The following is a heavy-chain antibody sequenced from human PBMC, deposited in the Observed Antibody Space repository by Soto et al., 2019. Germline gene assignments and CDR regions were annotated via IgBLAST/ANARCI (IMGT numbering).Heavy chain of an antibody. CDR2: IYYSGST. J-gene: IGHJ6*02. V-gene: IGHV4-30-4*01. CDR1: GGSISSGDYY. Sequence: SGTLSLTCTVSGGSISSGDYYWSWIRQPPGKGLEWIGYIYYSGSTYYNPSLKSRVTISVDTSKKQFSLKLSSVTAADTAVYYCARDNILGILYGGMDVWGHGTTVTVSS. CDR3: ARDNILGILYGGMDV. D-gene: IGHD3-3*01.